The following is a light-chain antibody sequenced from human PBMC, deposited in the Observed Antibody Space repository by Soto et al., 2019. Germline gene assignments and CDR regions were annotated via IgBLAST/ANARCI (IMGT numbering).Light chain of an antibody. CDR2: SNN. Sequence: QSFLTPPPSASGTPGQRVTIACAGSSSNIGSNTVNWYQQLPGTAPKLLIYSNNQRPSGVPDRFSGSKSGTSASLAISGLQSEDEADYYCAAWDDSLNGYVFGTGTKVTVL. CDR3: AAWDDSLNGYV. CDR1: SSNIGSNT. V-gene: IGLV1-44*01. J-gene: IGLJ1*01.